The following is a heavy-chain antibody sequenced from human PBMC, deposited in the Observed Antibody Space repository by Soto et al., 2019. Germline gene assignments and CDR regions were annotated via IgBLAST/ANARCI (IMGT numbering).Heavy chain of an antibody. V-gene: IGHV3-7*05. D-gene: IGHD3-10*01. CDR2: IKQDGSEK. CDR3: AREGTMVRGVIIPYYYYGMDV. Sequence: GGSLRLSCAASGFTFSSYWMSWVRQAPGKGLEWVANIKQDGSEKYYVDSVKGRFTISRDNAKNSLYLQMNSLRAEDTAVYYCAREGTMVRGVIIPYYYYGMDVWGQGTTVTVSS. CDR1: GFTFSSYW. J-gene: IGHJ6*02.